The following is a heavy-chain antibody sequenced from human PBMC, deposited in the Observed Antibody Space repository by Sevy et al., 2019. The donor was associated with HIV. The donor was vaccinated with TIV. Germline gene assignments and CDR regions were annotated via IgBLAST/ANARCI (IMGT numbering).Heavy chain of an antibody. CDR3: ARGLRFLGAFDY. D-gene: IGHD3-3*01. CDR1: GGSISSYY. Sequence: SETLSLTCTVSGGSISSYYWSWIRQPPGKGLEWIGYIDYSGSTNYNPSLKSRVTISVDTSKNQFSLKLSSVTAADTAVYYCARGLRFLGAFDYWGQGTLVTVSS. J-gene: IGHJ4*02. CDR2: IDYSGST. V-gene: IGHV4-59*13.